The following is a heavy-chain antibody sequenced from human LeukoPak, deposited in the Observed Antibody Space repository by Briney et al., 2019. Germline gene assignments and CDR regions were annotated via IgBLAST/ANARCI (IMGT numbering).Heavy chain of an antibody. J-gene: IGHJ5*02. V-gene: IGHV3-7*01. CDR2: IKQDGSEK. D-gene: IGHD6-19*01. Sequence: GGSLRLSCAASGFTFSTYWMSWIRQAPGKGLEWVANIKQDGSEKYYVDSVKGRSTISRDNAKNSLYLQMNSLRAEDTAVYYCARKGGFHSSGWYAGDWFDPWGQGTLVTVSS. CDR1: GFTFSTYW. CDR3: ARKGGFHSSGWYAGDWFDP.